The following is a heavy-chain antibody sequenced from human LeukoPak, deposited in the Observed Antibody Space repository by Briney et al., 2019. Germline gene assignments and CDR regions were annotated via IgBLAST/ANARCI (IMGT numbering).Heavy chain of an antibody. CDR1: GFTFSNYW. V-gene: IGHV3-74*01. CDR2: INSDGSSR. D-gene: IGHD6-13*01. J-gene: IGHJ4*02. CDR3: SSTSPHGIAAGGDY. Sequence: GGSLRLSCAASGFTFSNYWMHWVRQAPGKGLVWVSRINSDGSSRNYADSVKGRFTISRDNAKNTLYLQMNSLRAEDTAVYYCSSTSPHGIAAGGDYWGQGTPVTVSS.